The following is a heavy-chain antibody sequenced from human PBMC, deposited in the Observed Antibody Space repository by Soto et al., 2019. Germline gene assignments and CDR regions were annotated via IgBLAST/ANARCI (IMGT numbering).Heavy chain of an antibody. D-gene: IGHD2-21*01. Sequence: PSETLALTCSVSGGSVSYKTYYWSWIRQPPGKILEWIGYVYYSGTTNYNPSLKSRVTISVDLSKNRFSLRLSSVTTADTDLYYCARTKAVHNNLRSRYFVDYWGQGTLVTVS. J-gene: IGHJ4*02. CDR3: ARTKAVHNNLRSRYFVDY. CDR2: VYYSGTT. V-gene: IGHV4-61*01. CDR1: GGSVSYKTYY.